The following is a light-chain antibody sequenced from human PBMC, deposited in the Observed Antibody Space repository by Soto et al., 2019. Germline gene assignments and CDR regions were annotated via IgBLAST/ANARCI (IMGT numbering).Light chain of an antibody. CDR3: SSYSGNNNVV. CDR2: EVS. CDR1: SSDIGGYNY. V-gene: IGLV2-8*01. Sequence: HSALTQPPSASGSPGQSVTISCTGTSSDIGGYNYVSWYQHHPGKAPKLMIYEVSNRPSGVPDRFSGSKSGNTASLTVSGLQAEDEADYHCSSYSGNNNVVFGGGTKLTVL. J-gene: IGLJ3*02.